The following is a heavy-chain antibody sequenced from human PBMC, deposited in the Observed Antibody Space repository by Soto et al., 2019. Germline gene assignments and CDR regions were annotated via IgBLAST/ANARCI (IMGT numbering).Heavy chain of an antibody. CDR3: ARVSYYDSSGYYYLRGPGPIDY. Sequence: GASVKVSCKASGGTFSSYAISWVRQAPGQGLEWMGGIIPIFGTANYAQKFQGRVTITADESTSTAYMELSSLRSEDTAVYYCARVSYYDSSGYYYLRGPGPIDYWGQGTLVTVSS. CDR2: IIPIFGTA. J-gene: IGHJ4*02. D-gene: IGHD3-22*01. V-gene: IGHV1-69*13. CDR1: GGTFSSYA.